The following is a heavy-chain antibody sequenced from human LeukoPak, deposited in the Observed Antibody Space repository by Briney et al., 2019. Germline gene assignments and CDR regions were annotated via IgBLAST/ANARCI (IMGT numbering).Heavy chain of an antibody. Sequence: GGSLRLSCAASGFTFSLYAMHWVRQAPGKGLEWVALIWYDGGKKYDADSVEGRFTISRDNSKNTLYLQMNSLRADDTAVYYCARDIGRGYSYGPFDYWGQGTLVTDSS. J-gene: IGHJ4*02. CDR1: GFTFSLYA. CDR3: ARDIGRGYSYGPFDY. D-gene: IGHD5-12*01. CDR2: IWYDGGKK. V-gene: IGHV3-33*01.